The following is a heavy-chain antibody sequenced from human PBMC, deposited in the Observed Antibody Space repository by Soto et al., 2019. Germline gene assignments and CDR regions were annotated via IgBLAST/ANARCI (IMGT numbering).Heavy chain of an antibody. D-gene: IGHD1-26*01. Sequence: QVQLVQSGAEVKKPGASVTVSCKASGYTFTKYYMHWVRQAPGQGLEWMGIINPSGGSTAYAQKFQGRVTMTRDTSTSTVYMERSSLRSEDTAVYFCARADSGSYCCSGYWGQGTLLTVSS. CDR2: INPSGGST. J-gene: IGHJ4*02. V-gene: IGHV1-46*01. CDR1: GYTFTKYY. CDR3: ARADSGSYCCSGY.